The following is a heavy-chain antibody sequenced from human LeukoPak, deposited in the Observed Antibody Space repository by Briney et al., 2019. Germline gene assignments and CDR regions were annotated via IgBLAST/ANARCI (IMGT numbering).Heavy chain of an antibody. V-gene: IGHV4-59*08. CDR2: IYYSGST. CDR3: ARLRLYYLDY. CDR1: GGSISSYY. Sequence: SETLSLTCTVSGGSISSYYWSWLRQPPGKGLEWIGYIYYSGSTNYNPSLKSRVTISVDTSKNQFSLKLSSVTAADTAVYYCARLRLYYLDYWGQGTLVTVSS. J-gene: IGHJ4*02.